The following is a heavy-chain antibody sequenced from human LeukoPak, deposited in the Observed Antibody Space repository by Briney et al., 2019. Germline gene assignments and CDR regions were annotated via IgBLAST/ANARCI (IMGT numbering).Heavy chain of an antibody. CDR3: ARGRASAFDY. Sequence: SQTLSLTCVISGDSLSSSGDAWNWIRQSPSGRLEWLGRTYQRSKWSSDYALSVRSRITVDPDTSKNQFSLQLYSVTPEDTADYYCARGRASAFDYWDQGTLVTVSS. J-gene: IGHJ4*02. CDR2: TYQRSKWSS. D-gene: IGHD6-13*01. V-gene: IGHV6-1*01. CDR1: GDSLSSSGDA.